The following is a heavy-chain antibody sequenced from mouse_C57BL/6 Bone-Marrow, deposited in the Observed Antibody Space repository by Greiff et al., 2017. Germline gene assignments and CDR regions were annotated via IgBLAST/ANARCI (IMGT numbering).Heavy chain of an antibody. CDR2: INPYNGGT. Sequence: VQLKESGPVLVKPGASVKMSCKASGYTFTDYYMNWVKQSHGKSLEWIGVINPYNGGTSYNQKFKGKATLTVDKSSSTAYMELNSLTSEDSAVYYCASPAGDYWGQGTTLTVSS. CDR1: GYTFTDYY. D-gene: IGHD3-1*01. CDR3: ASPAGDY. V-gene: IGHV1-19*01. J-gene: IGHJ2*01.